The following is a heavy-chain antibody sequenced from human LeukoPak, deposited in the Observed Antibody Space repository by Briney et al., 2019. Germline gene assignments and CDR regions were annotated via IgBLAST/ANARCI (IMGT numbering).Heavy chain of an antibody. J-gene: IGHJ4*02. CDR2: ISGSGGST. D-gene: IGHD6-13*01. CDR3: AKDPIEDIAAAEN. CDR1: GFTVSSNS. V-gene: IGHV3-23*01. Sequence: GGSLRLSCAASGFTVSSNSMSWVRQAPGKGLEWVSAISGSGGSTYYADSVKGRFTISRDNSKNTLYLQMNSLRAEDTAVYYCAKDPIEDIAAAENWGQGTLVTVSS.